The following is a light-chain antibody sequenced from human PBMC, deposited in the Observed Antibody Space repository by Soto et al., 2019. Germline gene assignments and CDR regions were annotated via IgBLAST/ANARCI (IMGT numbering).Light chain of an antibody. J-gene: IGLJ2*01. Sequence: QSALTQPASVSGSPGQSITISCTGTSSDVGAYNYVSWYQQHPGKAPKLMIYDVSIRPSGVSTRFSGSKSGNTASLTISGLQDEDEADYYCISYTGNSLLFGGGTKLTVL. CDR3: ISYTGNSLL. CDR1: SSDVGAYNY. CDR2: DVS. V-gene: IGLV2-14*03.